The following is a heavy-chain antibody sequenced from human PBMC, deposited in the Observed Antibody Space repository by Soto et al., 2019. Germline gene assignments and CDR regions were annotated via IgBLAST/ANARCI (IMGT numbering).Heavy chain of an antibody. D-gene: IGHD3-3*01. J-gene: IGHJ6*02. CDR3: ARERLFLEWSGSYGMDV. V-gene: IGHV3-33*01. CDR1: GFTFNNYG. Sequence: QVQLVESGGGVVQPGRSLRLSCAASGFTFNNYGMHWVRQAPGKGMEWVAMIWYDGSNENYVDSVKGRFTISRDNSKNTLYLQMNSLRAEDTAVYYCARERLFLEWSGSYGMDVWGQGTTVTVSS. CDR2: IWYDGSNE.